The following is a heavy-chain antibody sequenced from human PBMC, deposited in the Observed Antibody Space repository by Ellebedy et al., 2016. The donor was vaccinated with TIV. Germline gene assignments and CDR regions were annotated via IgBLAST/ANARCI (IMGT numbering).Heavy chain of an antibody. V-gene: IGHV3-33*01. Sequence: GGSLRLSCAASGFTFGSYGMHWVRQAPGKGLQWVAVIWYDGSNKDYADSVKGRFTISRDNSKNTLYLQMNSLRVEDTAVYYCARVNVDTGMEDHWGQGTLVTVSS. D-gene: IGHD5-18*01. CDR3: ARVNVDTGMEDH. CDR2: IWYDGSNK. CDR1: GFTFGSYG. J-gene: IGHJ4*02.